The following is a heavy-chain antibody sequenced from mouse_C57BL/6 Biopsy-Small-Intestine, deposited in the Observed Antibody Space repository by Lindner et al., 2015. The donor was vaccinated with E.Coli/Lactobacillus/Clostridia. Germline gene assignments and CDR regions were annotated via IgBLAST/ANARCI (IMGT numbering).Heavy chain of an antibody. CDR3: ARSGGNYAIDY. D-gene: IGHD3-1*01. V-gene: IGHV1-82*01. Sequence: VQLQESGPELVKPGASVKISCKASGYAFSSAWMNWVKQRPGKGLEWIGRIYPGDGDTNYNGEFKGKATLTADKSSSTAYMQLSSLTSEDSAVYFCARSGGNYAIDYWGQGTSVTVSS. J-gene: IGHJ4*01. CDR2: IYPGDGDT. CDR1: GYAFSSAW.